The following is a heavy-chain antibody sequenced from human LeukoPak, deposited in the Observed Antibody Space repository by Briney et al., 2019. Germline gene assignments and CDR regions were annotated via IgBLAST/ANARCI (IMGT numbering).Heavy chain of an antibody. CDR2: IYSGGST. V-gene: IGHV3-53*01. CDR3: ARGPRRRRSGYSPVDPPRLLNWFDP. D-gene: IGHD3-22*01. J-gene: IGHJ5*02. CDR1: GFTVSSNY. Sequence: GGSLRLSCAASGFTVSSNYMSWVRQAPGKGLEWVSVIYSGGSTYYSDSVKGRFTISRDNSKNTLYLQMNSLRAEDTAVYYCARGPRRRRSGYSPVDPPRLLNWFDPWGQGTLVTVSS.